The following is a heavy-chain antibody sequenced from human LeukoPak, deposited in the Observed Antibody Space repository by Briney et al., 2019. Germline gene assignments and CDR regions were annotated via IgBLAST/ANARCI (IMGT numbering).Heavy chain of an antibody. CDR3: ARHHIPRSTWFVDWFDP. V-gene: IGHV4-39*01. CDR1: GGSISSSSYY. CDR2: IYYSGST. Sequence: PSETLSLTCTVSGGSISSSSYYWGWIRQPPGKGLERVGSIYYSGSTYYNPSINSRVTISVDTSKNQFSLKLRSVTAADTAAYYCARHHIPRSTWFVDWFDPCGQGNLVTVSS. J-gene: IGHJ5*02. D-gene: IGHD6-13*01.